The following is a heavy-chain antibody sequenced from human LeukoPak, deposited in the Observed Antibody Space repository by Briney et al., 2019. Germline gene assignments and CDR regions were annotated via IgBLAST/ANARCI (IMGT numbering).Heavy chain of an antibody. J-gene: IGHJ4*02. Sequence: SETLSLTCTVSGGSISSSNYYWGWIRQPPGKGLEWIGEINHSGSTNYNPSLKSRVTISVDTSKNQFSLKLSSVTAADTAVYYCARGPIVPAAISGAYFDYWGQGTLVTVSS. CDR3: ARGPIVPAAISGAYFDY. D-gene: IGHD2-2*02. CDR1: GGSISSSNYY. V-gene: IGHV4-39*07. CDR2: INHSGST.